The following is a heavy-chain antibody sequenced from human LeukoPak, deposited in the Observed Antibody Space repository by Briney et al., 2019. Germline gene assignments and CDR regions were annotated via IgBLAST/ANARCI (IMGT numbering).Heavy chain of an antibody. CDR3: AREARAVAGTVPFDY. Sequence: SETLSLTCAVSGGSISSGGYYWSWIRQPPGKGLEWIGYIYHSGSTYYNPSLKSRVTISVDRSKNQFSLKLGSVTAADTAVYYCAREARAVAGTVPFDYWGQGTLVTVSS. CDR2: IYHSGST. CDR1: GGSISSGGYY. D-gene: IGHD6-19*01. V-gene: IGHV4-30-2*01. J-gene: IGHJ4*02.